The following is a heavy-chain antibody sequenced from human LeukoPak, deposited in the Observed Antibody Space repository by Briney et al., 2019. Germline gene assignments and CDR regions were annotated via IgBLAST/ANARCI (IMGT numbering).Heavy chain of an antibody. CDR2: INTDGKTT. CDR3: ARNIPLTRGGRSAY. V-gene: IGHV3-74*01. D-gene: IGHD3-10*01. Sequence: GGSLRLSCAASGFTFSSYWMYWVRQAPGKGLVWVSRINTDGKTTNYADSVKGRFTISRDNAKNTLYLQMNSLRAEDTAVYYWARNIPLTRGGRSAYGGQGTWATV. CDR1: GFTFSSYW. J-gene: IGHJ4*02.